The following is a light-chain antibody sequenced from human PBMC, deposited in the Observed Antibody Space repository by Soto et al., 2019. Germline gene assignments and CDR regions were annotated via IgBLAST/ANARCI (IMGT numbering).Light chain of an antibody. J-gene: IGKJ4*01. V-gene: IGKV1-13*02. Sequence: AIQLTQSPSSLSASVGDRVTITCRASQGISSALAWYQQKPGKAPKLLIYDASSLESGVPSRFSGSGSGTDFTLTISSLQPADFATYYCQQVGAFGGGTKVEIK. CDR1: QGISSA. CDR3: QQVGA. CDR2: DAS.